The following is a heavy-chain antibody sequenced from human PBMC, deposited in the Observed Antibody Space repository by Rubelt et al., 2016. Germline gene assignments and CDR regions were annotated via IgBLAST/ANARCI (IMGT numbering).Heavy chain of an antibody. V-gene: IGHV4-34*01. CDR2: INHSGST. J-gene: IGHJ4*02. CDR3: ARGDHLGPRDF. CDR1: GGSFSGYY. Sequence: QVQLQQWGAGLLKPSETLSLSCAVYGGSFSGYYWSWIRQPPGKGLEWIGEINHSGSTNYNPSLKSRVTISVDTSKNNIALKLTTVTATETSLYYGARGDHLGPRDFWGQGIRVTVSS.